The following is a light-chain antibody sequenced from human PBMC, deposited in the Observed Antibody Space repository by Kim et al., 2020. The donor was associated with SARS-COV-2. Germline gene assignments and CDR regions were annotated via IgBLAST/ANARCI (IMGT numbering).Light chain of an antibody. J-gene: IGLJ3*02. Sequence: QSALTQPPSASGSPGQSITISCSGTNNDVGSYDLVSWYQHHPGTAPRLVIYGDNKRPSGVPGRFSGSKSGNTASLTISGLQPEDEADYYCCSCAGDGTWVFGGGTQLTVL. CDR2: GDN. CDR1: NNDVGSYDL. V-gene: IGLV2-23*01. CDR3: CSCAGDGTWV.